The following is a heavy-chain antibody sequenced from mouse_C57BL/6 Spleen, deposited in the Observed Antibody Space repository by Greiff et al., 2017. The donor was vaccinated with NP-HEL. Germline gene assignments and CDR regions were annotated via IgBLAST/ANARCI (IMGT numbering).Heavy chain of an antibody. J-gene: IGHJ1*03. V-gene: IGHV1-85*01. CDR2: IYPRDGST. CDR1: GYTFTSYD. D-gene: IGHD1-1*01. CDR3: AREGYYGSSYWYFDV. Sequence: VQLQQSGPELVKPGASVKLSCKASGYTFTSYDINWVKQRPGQGLEWIGWIYPRDGSTKYNEKFKGKATLTVDTSSSTAYMERHSLTSEDSAVYFCAREGYYGSSYWYFDVWGTGTTVTVSS.